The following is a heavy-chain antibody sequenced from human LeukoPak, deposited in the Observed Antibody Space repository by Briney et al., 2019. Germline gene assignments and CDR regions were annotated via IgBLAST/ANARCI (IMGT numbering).Heavy chain of an antibody. V-gene: IGHV1-2*02. J-gene: IGHJ4*02. CDR2: VSPDSGT. CDR3: ASGLNSRSTSC. D-gene: IGHD6-13*01. CDR1: GYRLTDYY. Sequence: ASVKVSCKACGYRLTDYYVHWVRQAPGQGLEWMGRVSPDSGTNYAQKFQGRVTMTTDTTISTAYMELSRLRSDDTAVYYCASGLNSRSTSCWGQGTRVTVSS.